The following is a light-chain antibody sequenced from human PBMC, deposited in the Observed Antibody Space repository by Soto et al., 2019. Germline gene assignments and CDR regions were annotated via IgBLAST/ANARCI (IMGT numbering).Light chain of an antibody. J-gene: IGLJ3*02. CDR1: SGHSSYI. CDR2: LEGSGSY. CDR3: ETWDSNTRV. V-gene: IGLV4-60*02. Sequence: QLVLTQSSSASASLGSSVKLTCTLSSGHSSYIIAWHQQQPGKAPRYLMKLEGSGSYNKGGGVPDRFSGSSSGADRYLTISHLEFEDEADYYCETWDSNTRVFGGGTKLTVL.